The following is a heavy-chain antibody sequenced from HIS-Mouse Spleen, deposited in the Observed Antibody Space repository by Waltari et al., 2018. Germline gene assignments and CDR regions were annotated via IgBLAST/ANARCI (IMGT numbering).Heavy chain of an antibody. J-gene: IGHJ4*02. CDR2: MKPTRGKT. CDR1: GYTFTSYD. V-gene: IGHV1-8*01. Sequence: QVQLVQSGAEVKKPGASVKVSCKASGYTFTSYDINWVRQATGQGLEWMGWMKPTRGKTGYAQKFQGRVTMTRNTSISTAYMELGSLRSEDTAVYYCAARFGESHFDYWGQGTLVTVSS. CDR3: AARFGESHFDY. D-gene: IGHD3-10*01.